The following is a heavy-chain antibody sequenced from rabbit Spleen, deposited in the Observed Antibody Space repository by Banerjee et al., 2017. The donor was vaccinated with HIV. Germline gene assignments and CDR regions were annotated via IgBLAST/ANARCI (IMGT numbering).Heavy chain of an antibody. V-gene: IGHV1S40*01. CDR2: IYVGSNGST. Sequence: QSLEESGGDLVKPGASLTLTCTASGFSFSSSYWICWFRQAPGKGPEWIACIYVGSNGSTHYASWAKGRFTISKTSSTTVTLQMTSLTVADTATYFCARGDANVVAYGYVPDLWGPGTLVTVS. CDR3: ARGDANVVAYGYVPDL. CDR1: GFSFSSSYW. D-gene: IGHD6-1*01. J-gene: IGHJ4*01.